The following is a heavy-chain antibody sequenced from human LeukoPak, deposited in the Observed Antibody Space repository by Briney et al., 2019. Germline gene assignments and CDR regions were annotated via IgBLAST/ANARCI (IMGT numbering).Heavy chain of an antibody. CDR1: GFTVSSNY. J-gene: IGHJ4*02. CDR2: ISSSSTTI. V-gene: IGHV3-48*04. Sequence: PGGSLRLSWAASGFTVSSNYMSWVRQAPGKGLEWVSYISSSSTTIYYADSVKGRFTISRDNAKNSLYLQMNSLRAEDTAVYYCARVAVAGPFDYWGQGTLVTVSS. CDR3: ARVAVAGPFDY. D-gene: IGHD6-19*01.